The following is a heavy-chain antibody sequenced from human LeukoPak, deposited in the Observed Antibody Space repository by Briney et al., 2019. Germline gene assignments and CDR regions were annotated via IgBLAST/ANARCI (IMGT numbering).Heavy chain of an antibody. V-gene: IGHV3-48*01. CDR3: AKGFVVVADM. J-gene: IGHJ3*01. CDR1: GFTFSSYP. Sequence: GGSLRLSCAASGFTFSSYPLNWVRQAPGKGLEWVSYISSSSSTIYYTDSVNGRFTISRDNARNSLYLQMNSLRAEDTAVYYCAKGFVVVADMWGQGTMVTVSS. CDR2: ISSSSSTI. D-gene: IGHD3-22*01.